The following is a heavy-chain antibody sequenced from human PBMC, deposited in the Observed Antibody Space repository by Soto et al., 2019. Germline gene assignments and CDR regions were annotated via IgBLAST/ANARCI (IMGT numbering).Heavy chain of an antibody. D-gene: IGHD2-15*01. CDR3: AREGRSGNSPQDAFDI. V-gene: IGHV1-46*01. J-gene: IGHJ3*02. CDR2: INPSGGST. CDR1: GYTFTSYG. Sequence: ASVKVSCKASGYTFTSYGISWVRQAPGQGLEWMGIINPSGGSTSYAQKFQGRVTMTRDTSTSTVYMELSSLRSEDTAVYYCAREGRSGNSPQDAFDIWGQGTMVTVSS.